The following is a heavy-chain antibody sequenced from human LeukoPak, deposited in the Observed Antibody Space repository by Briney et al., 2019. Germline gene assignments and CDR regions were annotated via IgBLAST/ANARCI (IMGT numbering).Heavy chain of an antibody. V-gene: IGHV3-30*18. J-gene: IGHJ4*02. CDR2: ISYDGSNK. Sequence: GGSLRLSCAASGFTFSSYGMHWVRQAPGKGLEWVAVISYDGSNKYYADSVKGRFTISRDNSKNTLYLQMNSLRAEDTAVYYCAKGKIVGATIVDYWGQGTLVTVSS. CDR1: GFTFSSYG. D-gene: IGHD1-26*01. CDR3: AKGKIVGATIVDY.